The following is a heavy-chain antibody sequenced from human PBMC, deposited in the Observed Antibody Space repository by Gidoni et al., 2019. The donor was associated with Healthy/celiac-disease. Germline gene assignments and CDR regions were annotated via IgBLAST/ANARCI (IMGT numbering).Heavy chain of an antibody. D-gene: IGHD3-10*01. J-gene: IGHJ3*02. CDR2: ISWNSGRI. V-gene: IGHV3-9*01. CDR3: AKDMWPLSWFGETREYAFDI. CDR1: GFTFDDYA. Sequence: EVQLVESGGGLVQPGRSLRLSCAASGFTFDDYAMHWVRQAPGKGLEWVSGISWNSGRIGYADSVKGRFTISRDNAKNSLYLQMNSLRDEDTALYYCAKDMWPLSWFGETREYAFDIWGQGTMVTVSS.